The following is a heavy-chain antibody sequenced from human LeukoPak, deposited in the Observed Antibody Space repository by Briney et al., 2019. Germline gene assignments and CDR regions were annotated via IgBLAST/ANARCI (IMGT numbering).Heavy chain of an antibody. CDR3: AKASRAGDSVDY. Sequence: GGSLRLSCAASGYTFSSYAMSWVRQAPGKGLEWVSAISGSGGSTYYADSVKGRFTISRDNSKNTLYLQMNSLRAEDTAVYYCAKASRAGDSVDYWGQGTLVTVSS. V-gene: IGHV3-23*01. J-gene: IGHJ4*02. CDR1: GYTFSSYA. CDR2: ISGSGGST. D-gene: IGHD5/OR15-5a*01.